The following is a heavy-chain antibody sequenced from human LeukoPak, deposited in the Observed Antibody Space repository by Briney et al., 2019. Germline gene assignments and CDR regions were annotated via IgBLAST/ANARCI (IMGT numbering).Heavy chain of an antibody. CDR2: IYYSGST. V-gene: IGHV4-59*08. J-gene: IGHJ4*02. CDR3: ARQATVVTPRGVDY. Sequence: PSETLSLTCTVAGASITGYYWSWIRQPPGKGLEWIGYIYYSGSTNYNPSLKGRVTISVDTSKNQFSLKLSSVTAADTAVYYCARQATVVTPRGVDYWGQGTPVTVSS. CDR1: GASITGYY. D-gene: IGHD4-17*01.